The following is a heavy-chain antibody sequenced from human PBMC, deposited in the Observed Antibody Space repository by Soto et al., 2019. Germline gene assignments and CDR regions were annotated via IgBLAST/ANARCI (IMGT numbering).Heavy chain of an antibody. CDR2: ISWNSGSI. Sequence: EVQLVESGGGLVQPGRSLRLSCAASGFTFDDYAMHWVRQAPGKGLEWVSGISWNSGSIGYAYSVKVRFTISRDNANNSLYLPMSGPGAEDTALFYCAKEGGEGEPDYYYGMDVWGQGTTVTVSS. V-gene: IGHV3-9*01. J-gene: IGHJ6*02. CDR3: AKEGGEGEPDYYYGMDV. D-gene: IGHD3-16*01. CDR1: GFTFDDYA.